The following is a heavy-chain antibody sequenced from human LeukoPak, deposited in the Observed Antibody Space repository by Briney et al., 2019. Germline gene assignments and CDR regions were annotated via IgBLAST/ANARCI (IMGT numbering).Heavy chain of an antibody. CDR1: GFTFSSYS. D-gene: IGHD1-7*01. J-gene: IGHJ3*02. Sequence: PGGSLRLSCAASGFTFSSYSMNWVRQAPGKGLEWDSSISSSSSTIYYADSVKGRFTISRDNAKNSLYLQMNSLRAEDTAVYYCARDRSSGTTIYDAFDIWGQGTMVTVSS. CDR2: ISSSSSTI. CDR3: ARDRSSGTTIYDAFDI. V-gene: IGHV3-21*04.